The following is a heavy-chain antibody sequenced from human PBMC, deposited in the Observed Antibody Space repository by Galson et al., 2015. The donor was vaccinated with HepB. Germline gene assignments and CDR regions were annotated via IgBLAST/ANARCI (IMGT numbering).Heavy chain of an antibody. CDR2: IIPIFGTA. Sequence: SVKVSCKASGGTFSSYAISWVRQAPGQGLEWMGGIIPIFGTASYAQKFQGRVTITADESTSTAYMELSSLRSEDTAVYYCARAGSEWLPRGYYYYGMDVWGQGTLVTVSS. CDR1: GGTFSSYA. D-gene: IGHD5-12*01. J-gene: IGHJ6*02. CDR3: ARAGSEWLPRGYYYYGMDV. V-gene: IGHV1-69*13.